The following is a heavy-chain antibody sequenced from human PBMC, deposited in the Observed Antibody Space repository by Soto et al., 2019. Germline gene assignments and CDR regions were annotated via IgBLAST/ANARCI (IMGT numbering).Heavy chain of an antibody. D-gene: IGHD4-17*01. Sequence: GESLTLSCKGEGYSFTSYWITWVRQMPGKGLEWMGRIDPTDSYTNSSPSFQGHVTISADKSIRTVFLQCSSLKASDTAMYDFARDGGRGYDGNYGDYSFDYWGVGTLGTGSS. CDR1: GYSFTSYW. CDR3: ARDGGRGYDGNYGDYSFDY. V-gene: IGHV5-10-1*01. J-gene: IGHJ4*02. CDR2: IDPTDSYT.